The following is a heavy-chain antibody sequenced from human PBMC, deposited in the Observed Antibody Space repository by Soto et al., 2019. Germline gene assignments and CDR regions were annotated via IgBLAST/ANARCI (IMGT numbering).Heavy chain of an antibody. CDR2: ISSDGSNK. D-gene: IGHD5-18*01. CDR1: GFTFSSFP. CDR3: ARWNVQHDSYGYF. V-gene: IGHV3-30-3*01. Sequence: PGGSLRLSCAASGFTFSSFPMHWVRLAPGKGLEWVALISSDGSNKYYADAVKGRFTISRDNSKNTLYLQMNSLRAEDTAVFYCARWNVQHDSYGYFWGQGTQVTVSS. J-gene: IGHJ4*02.